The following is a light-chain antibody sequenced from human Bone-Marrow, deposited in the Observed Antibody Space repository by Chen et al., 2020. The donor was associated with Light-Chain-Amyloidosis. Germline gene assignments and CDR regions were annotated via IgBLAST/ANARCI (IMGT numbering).Light chain of an antibody. CDR1: QGIRND. CDR2: AAS. CDR3: LQDYNYPWT. V-gene: IGKV1-6*02. Sequence: AIQMTQSPSSLSTSVGDRVTITCRASQGIRNDLNWYQQKPGKAPKLLINAASTLQSGGPSRFSGSASGTDFSLTVSSLQPEDVATYYCLQDYNYPWTFGQGTKVEIK. J-gene: IGKJ1*01.